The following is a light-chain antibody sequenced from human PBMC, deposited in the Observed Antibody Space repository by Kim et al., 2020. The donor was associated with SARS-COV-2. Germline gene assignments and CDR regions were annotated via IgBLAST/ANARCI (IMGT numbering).Light chain of an antibody. CDR1: QSVSNNY. CDR3: HQYGTSFRT. V-gene: IGKV3-20*01. CDR2: GAS. J-gene: IGKJ1*01. Sequence: TAGERATLSCRASQSVSNNYLAWYQQKPGQAPRLLIYGASSRATAIPDRFSGSGSGTDFTLTISRLESEDFAVYYCHQYGTSFRTFGQGTKVDIK.